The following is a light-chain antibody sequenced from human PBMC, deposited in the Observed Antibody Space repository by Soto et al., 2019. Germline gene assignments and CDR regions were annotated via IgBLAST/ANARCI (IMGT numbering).Light chain of an antibody. V-gene: IGKV1-5*01. CDR1: QSISTW. Sequence: DIKMTQSLSTLSASLGDRVTXTCRASQSISTWLAWYQQKIGKSPKLLIYDASTLESGVPSRFRGSGSGTEFTLTISSLQPDDFATYYCQQYLTYSSLTFGGGTKVDVK. CDR2: DAS. J-gene: IGKJ4*01. CDR3: QQYLTYSSLT.